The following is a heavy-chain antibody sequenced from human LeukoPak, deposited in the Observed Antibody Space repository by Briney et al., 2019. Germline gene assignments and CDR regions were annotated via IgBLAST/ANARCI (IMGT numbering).Heavy chain of an antibody. CDR2: MNPNSGNT. CDR3: ARGPHRYCSGGSCVIDY. Sequence: GASVKVSCKASGYTFTSYDINWVRQATGQGFEGMGWMNPNSGNTGYAQKFQGRVTMTRNTSISTAYMELSSLRSEDTAVYYCARGPHRYCSGGSCVIDYWGQGTLVTVSS. D-gene: IGHD2-15*01. CDR1: GYTFTSYD. V-gene: IGHV1-8*01. J-gene: IGHJ4*02.